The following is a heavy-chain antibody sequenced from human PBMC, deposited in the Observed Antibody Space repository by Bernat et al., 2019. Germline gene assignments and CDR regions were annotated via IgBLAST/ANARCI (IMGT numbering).Heavy chain of an antibody. CDR2: INAGNGNT. CDR3: ARDHDFWSGEDYYGMDV. J-gene: IGHJ6*02. CDR1: GYTFTSYA. Sequence: QVQLVQSGAEEKKPGASVKVSCKASGYTFTSYAMHWVRQAPGQRLEWMGWINAGNGNTKYSQKLQGRVTMTTDTSTSTAYMELRSLRSDDTAVYYCARDHDFWSGEDYYGMDVWGQGTTVTVSS. V-gene: IGHV1-3*05. D-gene: IGHD3-3*01.